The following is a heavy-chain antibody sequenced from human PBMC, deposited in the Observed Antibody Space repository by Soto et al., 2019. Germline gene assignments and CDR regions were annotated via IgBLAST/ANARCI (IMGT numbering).Heavy chain of an antibody. Sequence: GASVKVSCKASGYTFTSYAMHWVRQAPGQRLEWMGWINAGNGNTKYSQKFQGRVTITRDTSASTAYMELSSLRSEDTAVYYCARNLGWEQLQYNNWFDPWGQGTLVTVSS. J-gene: IGHJ5*02. D-gene: IGHD6-6*01. CDR1: GYTFTSYA. CDR3: ARNLGWEQLQYNNWFDP. CDR2: INAGNGNT. V-gene: IGHV1-3*01.